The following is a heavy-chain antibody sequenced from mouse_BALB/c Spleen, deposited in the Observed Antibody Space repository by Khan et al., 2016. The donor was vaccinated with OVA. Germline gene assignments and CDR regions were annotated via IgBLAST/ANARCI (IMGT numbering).Heavy chain of an antibody. CDR1: GYSITSGYG. Sequence: EVQLQESGPGLVKLSQSLSLTCTVTGYSITSGYGWNWIRQFPGNKLEWMGYISYNGSTNYNPSLKSRISITRDTSKNQFFLQLNSVTTEDTATYYCARTARIKYWGQGTTLTVSS. D-gene: IGHD1-2*01. J-gene: IGHJ2*01. CDR2: ISYNGST. CDR3: ARTARIKY. V-gene: IGHV3-2*02.